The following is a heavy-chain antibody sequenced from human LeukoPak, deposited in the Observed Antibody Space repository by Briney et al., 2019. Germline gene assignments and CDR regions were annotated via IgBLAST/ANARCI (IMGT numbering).Heavy chain of an antibody. J-gene: IGHJ4*02. D-gene: IGHD1-20*01. V-gene: IGHV3-15*01. CDR3: ATGIITGTSR. CDR2: IKSKTEGGTK. Sequence: GSLRLSCAASRFTFSNAWMGWVRQAPGKGLEWVGRIKSKTEGGTKEYAASVKGRFTISRDGSKNRLYLQMNSLKTEDTAVYYCATGIITGTSRWGQGTLVTVSS. CDR1: RFTFSNAW.